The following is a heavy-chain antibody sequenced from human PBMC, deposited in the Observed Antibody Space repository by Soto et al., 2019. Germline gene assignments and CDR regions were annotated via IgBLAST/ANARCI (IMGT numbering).Heavy chain of an antibody. D-gene: IGHD3-10*01. CDR3: AKDMSSITMVRGVIISHYGMDV. Sequence: GGSLRLSXAASGFTFSSYAMSWVRQAPGKGLEWVSAISGSGGSTYYADSVKGRFTISRDNSKNTLYLQMNSLRAEDTAVYYCAKDMSSITMVRGVIISHYGMDVWGQGTTVTVSS. CDR2: ISGSGGST. V-gene: IGHV3-23*01. CDR1: GFTFSSYA. J-gene: IGHJ6*02.